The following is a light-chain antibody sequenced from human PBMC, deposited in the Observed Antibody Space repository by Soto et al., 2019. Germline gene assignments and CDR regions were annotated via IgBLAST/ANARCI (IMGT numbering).Light chain of an antibody. CDR3: QQGYSIPYT. V-gene: IGKV1-39*01. J-gene: IGKJ2*01. CDR1: QSISSY. CDR2: AAA. Sequence: DIQMTQSPYSLSASVGDRVTITCRASQSISSYLNWYQQKPGKAPKILIYAAASLQSGVKSRFSGSGSGTDFTLTISSLHPEDFATYYCQQGYSIPYTFGQGTKLEIK.